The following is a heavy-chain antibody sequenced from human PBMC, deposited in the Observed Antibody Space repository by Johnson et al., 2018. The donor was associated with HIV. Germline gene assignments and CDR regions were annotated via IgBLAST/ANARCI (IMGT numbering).Heavy chain of an antibody. Sequence: EVQLVESGGGLVKPGGSLRLSCAASGFTFSDFYMSWIRQPPGKGLEWVGRIKTKTDGGTIDYNAPVKGRFSISRDDSKNTLYLQMNSLKTEDTAVYYCTTDWEYYYGAGKLDAFDMWGQGTMVTVSS. CDR3: TTDWEYYYGAGKLDAFDM. V-gene: IGHV3-15*01. J-gene: IGHJ3*02. CDR2: IKTKTDGGTI. CDR1: GFTFSDFY. D-gene: IGHD3-10*01.